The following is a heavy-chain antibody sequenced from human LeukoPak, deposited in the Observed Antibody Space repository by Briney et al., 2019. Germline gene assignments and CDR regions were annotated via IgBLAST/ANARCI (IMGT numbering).Heavy chain of an antibody. CDR1: GFTFSSYR. CDR3: AASYGDYLFDY. J-gene: IGHJ4*02. CDR2: IVQDGTEK. D-gene: IGHD4-17*01. Sequence: TGGSLRLSCVASGFTFSSYRMSWVRQAPGKGLEWVANIVQDGTEKNYVDSVKGRFTISRDNAKNSLYLQMNSLRAEDTAVYYCAASYGDYLFDYWGQGTLVTVSS. V-gene: IGHV3-7*02.